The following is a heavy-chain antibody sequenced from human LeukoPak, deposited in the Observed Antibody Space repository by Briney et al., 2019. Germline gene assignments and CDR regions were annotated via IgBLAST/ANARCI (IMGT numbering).Heavy chain of an antibody. J-gene: IGHJ4*02. Sequence: GGSLRLSCAASGFTFSSYSMNWARQAPGKGPELDSSISSSSSYIYYADSLKGRFTISRDNAKNSLYLQMNSLRAEDMAVYYCASPYSSRWYELCYWGQGTLVTVSS. V-gene: IGHV3-21*01. CDR2: ISSSSSYI. CDR3: ASPYSSRWYELCY. D-gene: IGHD6-13*01. CDR1: GFTFSSYS.